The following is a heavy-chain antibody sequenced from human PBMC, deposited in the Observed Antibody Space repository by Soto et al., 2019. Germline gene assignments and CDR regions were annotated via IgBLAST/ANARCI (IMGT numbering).Heavy chain of an antibody. D-gene: IGHD2-15*01. J-gene: IGHJ6*02. Sequence: GGSLRLSCAVSGFTFSSYAMNWVRQTPGKGLEWVSTISGSGGSTYYADSVKGRFTISRDNSKNTLYLQMNSLRAEDTAVYYCAKTAGIVVVVAANYYGMDVWGQGTTVTVSS. CDR2: ISGSGGST. CDR3: AKTAGIVVVVAANYYGMDV. V-gene: IGHV3-23*01. CDR1: GFTFSSYA.